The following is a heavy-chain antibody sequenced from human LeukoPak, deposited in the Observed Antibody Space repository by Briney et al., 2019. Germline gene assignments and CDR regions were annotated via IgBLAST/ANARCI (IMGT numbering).Heavy chain of an antibody. CDR1: GFTFSSYS. V-gene: IGHV3-48*02. CDR2: ISSSSGTI. CDR3: ARVWHCTSTSCYDY. D-gene: IGHD2-2*01. J-gene: IGHJ4*02. Sequence: GGSLRLSCAASGFTFSSYSMNWVRQAPGKGLEWVSYISSSSGTIYYADSVRGRFTISRDNAKNSLYLQMNSLRDEDTAVYYCARVWHCTSTSCYDYWGQGTLVTVTS.